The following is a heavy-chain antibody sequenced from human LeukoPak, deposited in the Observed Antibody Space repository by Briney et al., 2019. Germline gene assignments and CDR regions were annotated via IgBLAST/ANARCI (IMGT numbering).Heavy chain of an antibody. Sequence: GGSLRLSCAASGFTFSSYGMHWVRQAPGKGLEWVAFIRYDGSNKYYADSVKGRFTISRDNSKNTLYLQMNSLRAEDTAVYYCAKDHSSSSSGLGYWGQGTLVTVSS. D-gene: IGHD6-6*01. CDR1: GFTFSSYG. CDR3: AKDHSSSSSGLGY. V-gene: IGHV3-30*02. J-gene: IGHJ4*02. CDR2: IRYDGSNK.